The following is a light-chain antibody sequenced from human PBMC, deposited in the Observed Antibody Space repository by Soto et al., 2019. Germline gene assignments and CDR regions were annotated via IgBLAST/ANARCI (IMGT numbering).Light chain of an antibody. CDR3: QQYNDWPRT. J-gene: IGKJ1*01. Sequence: EIVMTQSPATLSVSPGERATLSCRASQSVGNYLAWYQQKPGQAPRLLIYGASTRAAGISPRFSGVGSGTEFTSTISSLLSEDFAVYYCQQYNDWPRTFGQWTKVGIK. CDR1: QSVGNY. V-gene: IGKV3-15*01. CDR2: GAS.